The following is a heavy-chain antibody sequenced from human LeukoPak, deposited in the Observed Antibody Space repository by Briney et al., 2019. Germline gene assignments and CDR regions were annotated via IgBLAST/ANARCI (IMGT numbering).Heavy chain of an antibody. V-gene: IGHV1-2*02. J-gene: IGHJ4*02. CDR3: ARDGFWSGGGSEY. D-gene: IGHD3-3*01. CDR1: GYTFTGYY. Sequence: GASVKVSCKASGYTFTGYYMHWVRQAPGQGLEWMGWINPNSGGTNYAQKFQGRVTMTRDTSISTAYMELSRLRSDDTAVYYCARDGFWSGGGSEYWGQGTLVTVSS. CDR2: INPNSGGT.